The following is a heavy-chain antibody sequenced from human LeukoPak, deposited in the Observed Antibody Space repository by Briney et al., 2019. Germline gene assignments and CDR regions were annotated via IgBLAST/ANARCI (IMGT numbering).Heavy chain of an antibody. CDR2: INHSGST. CDR1: GGSFSGYY. J-gene: IGHJ5*02. V-gene: IGHV4-34*01. Sequence: SETLSLTCAVYGGSFSGYYWSWIRQPPGKGLEWIGEINHSGSTNYNPSLKSRVTISVDTSKNQFSLKLSSVTAADTAVYCCARGVLIEDNWFDPWGQGTLVTVSS. D-gene: IGHD3-22*01. CDR3: ARGVLIEDNWFDP.